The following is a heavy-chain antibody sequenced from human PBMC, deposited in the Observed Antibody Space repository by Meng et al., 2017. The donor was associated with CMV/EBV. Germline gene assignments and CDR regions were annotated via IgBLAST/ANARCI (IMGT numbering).Heavy chain of an antibody. J-gene: IGHJ5*02. CDR1: GYSIRSGYY. CDR2: IYHSGST. V-gene: IGHV4-38-2*01. Sequence: SETLSLTCAVSGYSIRSGYYWGWIRQPPGKGLEWIGSIYHSGSTYYNPSLKSRVTISVDTSKNQFSLKLSSVTVADTAVYYCAIGIAAGRFDPWGQGTLVTVSS. D-gene: IGHD6-13*01. CDR3: AIGIAAGRFDP.